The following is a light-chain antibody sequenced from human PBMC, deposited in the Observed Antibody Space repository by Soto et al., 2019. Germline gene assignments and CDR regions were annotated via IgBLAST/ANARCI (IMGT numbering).Light chain of an antibody. Sequence: QSALTQPASVSGSPGQSITISCTGTSNDVGAYNYVSWYQQQPGKAPKLMIYEVSHRPSGVSNRFSGSKSGNTASLTISGLQAEDEAYYYCWSYAGNTIFVFGGGTKLTVL. CDR2: EVS. CDR1: SNDVGAYNY. CDR3: WSYAGNTIFV. V-gene: IGLV2-14*01. J-gene: IGLJ2*01.